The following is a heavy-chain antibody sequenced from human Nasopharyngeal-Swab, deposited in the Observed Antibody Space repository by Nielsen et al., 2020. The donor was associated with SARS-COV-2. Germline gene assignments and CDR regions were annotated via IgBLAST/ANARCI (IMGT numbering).Heavy chain of an antibody. Sequence: SETLSLTCTVSGGSISSGSYYWSWIRQPAGKGLEWIGRIYTDGTTNYISSLKSRVTISLDTSKNQFSLNLNSVTAADTAVYYCATHPRGQLDPFDYWGQGSLVTVSS. CDR3: ATHPRGQLDPFDY. D-gene: IGHD6-13*01. CDR1: GGSISSGSYY. J-gene: IGHJ4*02. CDR2: IYTDGTT. V-gene: IGHV4-61*02.